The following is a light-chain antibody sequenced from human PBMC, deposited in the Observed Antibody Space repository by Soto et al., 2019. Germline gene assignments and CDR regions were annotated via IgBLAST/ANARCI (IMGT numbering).Light chain of an antibody. CDR3: QQRSNWPRIT. CDR2: DAS. Sequence: EIVMTQSPATLSVFPGERATLSCRASQSVNNNLAWYQQKPGQAPRLLIYDASNRATGIPARFSGSGSGTDFTLTISSLEPEDFAVYYCQQRSNWPRITFGQGTKVDIK. CDR1: QSVNNN. J-gene: IGKJ1*01. V-gene: IGKV3-11*01.